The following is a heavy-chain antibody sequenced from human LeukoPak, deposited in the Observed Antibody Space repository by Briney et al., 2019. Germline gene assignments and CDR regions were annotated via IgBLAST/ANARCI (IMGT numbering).Heavy chain of an antibody. J-gene: IGHJ4*02. CDR1: GGSISSYY. D-gene: IGHD2-2*01. V-gene: IGHV3-23*01. CDR2: ISGSGGST. Sequence: PSETLSLTCTVSGGSISSYYWSWVRQAPGKGLEWVSAISGSGGSTYYADSVKGRFTISRDNSKNTLYLQMNSLRAEDTAVYYCAATSAAALPIYYFDYWGQGTLVTVSS. CDR3: AATSAAALPIYYFDY.